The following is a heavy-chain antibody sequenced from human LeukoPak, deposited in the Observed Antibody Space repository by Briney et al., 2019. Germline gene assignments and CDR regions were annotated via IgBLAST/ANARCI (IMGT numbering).Heavy chain of an antibody. D-gene: IGHD3-3*01. CDR3: ARDVDDFWSGPKDAFDI. CDR1: GGSISSYY. CDR2: IYTSGST. Sequence: SETLSLTCTVSGGSISSYYWSWIRQPAGKGLEWIGRIYTSGSTNYNPSLKGRVTMSVDTSKNQFSLKLSSVTAADTAVYYCARDVDDFWSGPKDAFDIWGQGTMVTVSS. J-gene: IGHJ3*02. V-gene: IGHV4-4*07.